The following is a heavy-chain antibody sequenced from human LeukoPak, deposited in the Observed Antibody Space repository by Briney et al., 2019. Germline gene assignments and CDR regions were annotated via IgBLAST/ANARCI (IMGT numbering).Heavy chain of an antibody. D-gene: IGHD5-12*01. CDR1: GGSFSGYY. CDR3: ARMGGYGRWLRPGAVGY. CDR2: INHSGST. Sequence: KPSETLSLTCAVYGGSFSGYYWSWIRQPPGEGLEWIGEINHSGSTNYNPSLKSRVTLSVDTSKNQFSLKLSSVTAADTAVYYCARMGGYGRWLRPGAVGYWGQGTLVTVSS. V-gene: IGHV4-34*01. J-gene: IGHJ4*02.